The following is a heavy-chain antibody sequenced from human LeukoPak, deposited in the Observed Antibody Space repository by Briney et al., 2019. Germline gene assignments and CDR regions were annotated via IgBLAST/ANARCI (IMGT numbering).Heavy chain of an antibody. CDR2: IYTSGST. V-gene: IGHV4-61*02. CDR1: GGSISSGSYY. Sequence: SETLSLTCTVSGGSISSGSYYWSWIRQPAGKGLEWIGRIYTSGSTNYNPSLKSRVTISVDTSKNQFSLKLSSVTAADTAVYYCASSRSRDGYNYYFDYWGQGTLVTVSS. CDR3: ASSRSRDGYNYYFDY. D-gene: IGHD5-24*01. J-gene: IGHJ4*02.